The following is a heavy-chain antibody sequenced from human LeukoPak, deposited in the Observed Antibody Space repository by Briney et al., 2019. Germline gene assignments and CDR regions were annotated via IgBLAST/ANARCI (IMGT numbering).Heavy chain of an antibody. CDR2: ISGDGGST. CDR3: ARDGGYSNDY. Sequence: GGSLRLSCAASGFTFDDYAMHWVRQAPGKGLEWVSLISGDGGSTGYADSVKGRFTISRDNAKNSLYLQMNSLRAEDTALYYCARDGGYSNDYWGQGTLVTASS. J-gene: IGHJ4*02. CDR1: GFTFDDYA. V-gene: IGHV3-20*04. D-gene: IGHD3-10*01.